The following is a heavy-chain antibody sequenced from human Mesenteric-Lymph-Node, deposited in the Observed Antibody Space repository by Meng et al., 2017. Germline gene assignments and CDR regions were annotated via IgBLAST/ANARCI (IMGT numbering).Heavy chain of an antibody. CDR1: GFTFSSYS. CDR3: ARGLTKEMSRSVGVYFDF. J-gene: IGHJ4*02. Sequence: GESLKISCAASGFTFSSYSMNWVRQAPGKGLEWVSSISSSSSYIYYADSVKGRFTISRDDAKKSLYLQVNSLRVEDTGVYYCARGLTKEMSRSVGVYFDFWGQGTLVTVSS. CDR2: ISSSSSYI. V-gene: IGHV3-21*01. D-gene: IGHD5-24*01.